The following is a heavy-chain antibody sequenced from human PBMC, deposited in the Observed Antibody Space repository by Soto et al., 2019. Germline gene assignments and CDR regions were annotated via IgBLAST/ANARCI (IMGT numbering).Heavy chain of an antibody. Sequence: GGSLRLSCAASVFSLNNFAMTWVRQAPGKGLEWVSGMTSSGDKTYYADSVKGRFIISRDNSKNMLYLQMNSLRVEDTALYYCARDCASTSCSVWHYWGQGTLVTVSS. V-gene: IGHV3-23*01. CDR3: ARDCASTSCSVWHY. J-gene: IGHJ4*02. CDR1: VFSLNNFA. D-gene: IGHD2-2*01. CDR2: MTSSGDKT.